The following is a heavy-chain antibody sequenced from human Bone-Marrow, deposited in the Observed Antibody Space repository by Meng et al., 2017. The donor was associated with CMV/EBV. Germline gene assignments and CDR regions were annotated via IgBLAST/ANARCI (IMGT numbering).Heavy chain of an antibody. CDR1: GFTFSSYA. J-gene: IGHJ4*02. CDR2: ISYDGSNK. V-gene: IGHV3-30*04. D-gene: IGHD1-26*01. Sequence: RLSCAASGFTFSSYAMHWVRQAPGKGLEWVAVISYDGSNKYYADSVKGRFTISRDNSKNTLYLQMNSLRAEDTAVYYCAREDRGSYLQLSYWGQGTLVTVSS. CDR3: AREDRGSYLQLSY.